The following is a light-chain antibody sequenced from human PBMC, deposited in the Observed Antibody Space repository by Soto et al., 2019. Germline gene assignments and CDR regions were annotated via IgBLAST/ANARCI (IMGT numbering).Light chain of an antibody. CDR2: GNS. CDR1: SSNIGAGYD. Sequence: QSVLTQPRSVSGAPGQRVTISCTGSSSNIGAGYDVHWYQQLPGTAPKLLIYGNSNRPSGVPDRFSGSKSGTSDSLAITGIQAEDEADYYCQSYDSSLSVFGNGTKVTVL. V-gene: IGLV1-40*01. J-gene: IGLJ1*01. CDR3: QSYDSSLSV.